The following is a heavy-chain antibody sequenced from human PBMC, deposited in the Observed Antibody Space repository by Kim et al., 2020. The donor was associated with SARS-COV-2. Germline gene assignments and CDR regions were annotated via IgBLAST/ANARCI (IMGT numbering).Heavy chain of an antibody. CDR1: GFTFSSYA. D-gene: IGHD2-15*01. CDR2: ISSNGRSS. J-gene: IGHJ4*02. V-gene: IGHV3-33*05. Sequence: GGSLRLSCAASGFTFSSYAMHWVRQAPGKGLEWVAVISSNGRSSNYGDSVKGRFTISRDNSKNTLYLQMNSLRAEDTAVYYCARDNYCLDYWGQGTLVT. CDR3: ARDNYCLDY.